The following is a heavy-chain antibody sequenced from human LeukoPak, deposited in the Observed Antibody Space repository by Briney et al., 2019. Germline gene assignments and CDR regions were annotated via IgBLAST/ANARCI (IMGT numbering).Heavy chain of an antibody. Sequence: SETLSLTCTVSGGSISSSSYYWGWIRQPPGKGLEWIGSIYYSGSTYYNPSLKSRVTISVDTSKNQFSLKLSSVTAADTAVYYCARYPRSYIAAAGNAFDIWGQGTMVTVSS. V-gene: IGHV4-39*01. CDR3: ARYPRSYIAAAGNAFDI. J-gene: IGHJ3*02. CDR2: IYYSGST. D-gene: IGHD6-13*01. CDR1: GGSISSSSYY.